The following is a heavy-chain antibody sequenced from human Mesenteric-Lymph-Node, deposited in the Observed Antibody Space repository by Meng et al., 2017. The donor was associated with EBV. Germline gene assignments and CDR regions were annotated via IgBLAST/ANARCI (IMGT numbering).Heavy chain of an antibody. D-gene: IGHD3-9*01. J-gene: IGHJ4*02. CDR2: ITGNGGNT. CDR3: ARLTDY. Sequence: EVHLLESGGGLVQPGGSLRLSCAASGFTFSSHSMSWVRQAPGKGLEWVSAITGNGGNTYYADSVKGRFTISRDNSKNTVYLQMNSLRAEDTAVYYCARLTDYWGQGTLVTVSS. CDR1: GFTFSSHS. V-gene: IGHV3-23*01.